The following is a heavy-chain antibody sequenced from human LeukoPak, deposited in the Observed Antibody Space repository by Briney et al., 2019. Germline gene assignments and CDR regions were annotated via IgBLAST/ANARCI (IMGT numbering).Heavy chain of an antibody. CDR3: ARAFYYGSGIFDY. J-gene: IGHJ4*02. CDR1: GYSISSGYF. Sequence: SQTLSLTCTVSGYSISSGYFWGWIRQPPGKGLEWIGNIYHSGSTYYNPSLKSRVTISVDTSKNQFSLKLTSVTAADTAVYHCARAFYYGSGIFDYWGQGALVTVSS. CDR2: IYHSGST. D-gene: IGHD3-10*01. V-gene: IGHV4-38-2*02.